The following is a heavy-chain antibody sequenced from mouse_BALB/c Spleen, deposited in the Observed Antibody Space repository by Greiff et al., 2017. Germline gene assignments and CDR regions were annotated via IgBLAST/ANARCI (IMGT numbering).Heavy chain of an antibody. CDR1: GFTFSSYA. D-gene: IGHD1-1*01. CDR2: ISSGGST. Sequence: EVHLVESGGGLVKPGGSLKLSCAASGFTFSSYAMSWVRQTPEKRLEWVASISSGGSTYYPDSVKGRFTISRDNARNILYLQMSSLRSEDTAMYYCARGYYGTPFAYWGQGTLVTVSA. V-gene: IGHV5-6-5*01. J-gene: IGHJ3*01. CDR3: ARGYYGTPFAY.